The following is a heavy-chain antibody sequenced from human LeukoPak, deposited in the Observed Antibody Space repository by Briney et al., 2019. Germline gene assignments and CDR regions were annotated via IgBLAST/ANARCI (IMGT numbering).Heavy chain of an antibody. CDR1: GGSISSYY. J-gene: IGHJ4*02. CDR3: ARRSGWHYVDY. D-gene: IGHD6-19*01. Sequence: PSETLSLTCTVSGGSISSYYWSGIRQPPGKVLEWIGYIHYTGSTNYNPSLKSRVTISVDTSKNQFSLKLSSVTAADTAVYYCARRSGWHYVDYWGQGTLVTVSS. V-gene: IGHV4-59*08. CDR2: IHYTGST.